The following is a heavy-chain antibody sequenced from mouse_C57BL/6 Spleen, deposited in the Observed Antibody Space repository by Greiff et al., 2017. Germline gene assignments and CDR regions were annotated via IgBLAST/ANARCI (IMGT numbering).Heavy chain of an antibody. CDR2: IDPSDSET. CDR3: ARSYGNYEGWYFDV. V-gene: IGHV1-52*01. Sequence: QVQLQQPGAELVRPGSSVKLSCKASGYTFTSYWMHWVKQRPIQGLEWIGNIDPSDSETHYNQKFKDKATLTVDKSSSTAYMQLSSLTSEDSAVYYCARSYGNYEGWYFDVWGTGTTVTVSS. CDR1: GYTFTSYW. J-gene: IGHJ1*03. D-gene: IGHD2-1*01.